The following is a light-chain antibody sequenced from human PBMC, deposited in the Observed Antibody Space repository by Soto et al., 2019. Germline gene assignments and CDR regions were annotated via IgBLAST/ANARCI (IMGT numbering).Light chain of an antibody. CDR3: FSYTTSSTLV. CDR2: EVS. V-gene: IGLV2-14*01. J-gene: IGLJ3*02. Sequence: QSALTQPASVSGSPGQSITISCTGTSSDVGGYNYVSWYQQHPAKAPRLMIYEVSNRPSGVSHRFSGSKSGNTASLTISGLQAEDEADYYCFSYTTSSTLVFGGGTKLTVL. CDR1: SSDVGGYNY.